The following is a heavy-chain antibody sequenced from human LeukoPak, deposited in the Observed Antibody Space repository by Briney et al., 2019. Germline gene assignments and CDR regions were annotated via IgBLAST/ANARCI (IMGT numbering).Heavy chain of an antibody. Sequence: PGGSLRLSCAASGFTDSSIHMVWVRQAPGKGLEWVSVTYTGGNSYYADSVKGRFIISRDISKNTLYLQMSSLRAEDSALYYCARGGRGSAAVVAPRSFDIWGQGTMVTVSS. D-gene: IGHD3-22*01. J-gene: IGHJ3*02. V-gene: IGHV3-53*01. CDR3: ARGGRGSAAVVAPRSFDI. CDR2: TYTGGNS. CDR1: GFTDSSIH.